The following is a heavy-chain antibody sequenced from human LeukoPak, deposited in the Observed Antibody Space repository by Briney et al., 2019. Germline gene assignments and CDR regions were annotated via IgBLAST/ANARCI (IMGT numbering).Heavy chain of an antibody. CDR3: ARDPNSPHYWYFDL. Sequence: AGSLTLSSAASRFTLSSLSMNWDRLAEGRGLEWDSFISSSSSYIYYADSVKGRFTISRDNAKNSLYLQMNSLRAEDTAVYYCARDPNSPHYWYFDLWGRGTLVTVSS. V-gene: IGHV3-21*01. CDR1: RFTLSSLS. J-gene: IGHJ2*01. CDR2: ISSSSSYI. D-gene: IGHD4-23*01.